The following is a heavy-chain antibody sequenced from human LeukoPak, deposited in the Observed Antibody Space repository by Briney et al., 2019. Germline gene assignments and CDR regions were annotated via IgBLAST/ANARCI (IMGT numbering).Heavy chain of an antibody. Sequence: PSETLSLTCAVYGGSFSGYYWSWIRQPPGKGLEWIGEINHSGSTNYNPSLKSRVTISVDTSKNQFSLKLSSVTAADTAVYYCARAPLDYGDSRAAFDIWGQGTMVTVSS. D-gene: IGHD4-17*01. CDR3: ARAPLDYGDSRAAFDI. CDR2: INHSGST. V-gene: IGHV4-34*01. CDR1: GGSFSGYY. J-gene: IGHJ3*02.